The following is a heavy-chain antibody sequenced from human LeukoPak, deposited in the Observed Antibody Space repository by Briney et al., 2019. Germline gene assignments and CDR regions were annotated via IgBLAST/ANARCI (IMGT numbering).Heavy chain of an antibody. J-gene: IGHJ5*02. D-gene: IGHD6-19*01. V-gene: IGHV4-34*01. CDR2: INHSGST. CDR3: ARGGGRARPYSSGWYNWFDP. CDR1: GFTFSSYA. Sequence: GSLRLSCAASGFTFSSYAMSWIRQPPGKGLEWIGEINHSGSTNYNPSLKSRVTISVDTSKNQFSLKLSSVTAADTAVYYCARGGGRARPYSSGWYNWFDPWGQGTLVTVSS.